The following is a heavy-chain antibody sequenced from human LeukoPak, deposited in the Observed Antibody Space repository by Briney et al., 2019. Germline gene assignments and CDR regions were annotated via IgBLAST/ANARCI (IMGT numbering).Heavy chain of an antibody. CDR1: GLTVSDSY. D-gene: IGHD1-1*01. CDR3: ARGRSGSPGLFDS. J-gene: IGHJ4*02. CDR2: IYSAGSP. Sequence: GGSLRLSCAASGLTVSDSYMNWVRQAPGKGLEWVSVIYSAGSPYYTDSVKGRFTISRDKSKNTLYLQMNSLRAEDTAVYYCARGRSGSPGLFDSWGRGTLVTVSS. V-gene: IGHV3-53*01.